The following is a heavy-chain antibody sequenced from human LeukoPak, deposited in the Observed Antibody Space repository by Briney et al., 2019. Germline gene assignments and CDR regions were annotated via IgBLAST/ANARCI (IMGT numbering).Heavy chain of an antibody. V-gene: IGHV1-18*01. CDR3: ARDLFDYDFWSGYYSFDY. CDR1: GYTFTSYG. J-gene: IGHJ4*02. Sequence: ASVKVSCKASGYTFTSYGISWVRQAPGQGLEWMGWISAYNGNTNSAQKLQGRVTMTTDTSTGTAYMELRSLRSDDTAVYYCARDLFDYDFWSGYYSFDYWGQGTLVTVSS. CDR2: ISAYNGNT. D-gene: IGHD3-3*01.